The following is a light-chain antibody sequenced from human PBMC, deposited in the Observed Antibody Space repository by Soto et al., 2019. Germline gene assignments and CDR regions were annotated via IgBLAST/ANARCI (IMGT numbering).Light chain of an antibody. V-gene: IGLV2-14*01. Sequence: QSALAQPASMSGSPGQSITISCTGSGSDIATFNYVSWYQQYPGKAPKLLIYQVTSRASGVSHRFSGSKPGNTAALTIPGLQPEDEAEYYCNSYSSTSFYVFGTGTKVTVL. CDR3: NSYSSTSFYV. CDR1: GSDIATFNY. CDR2: QVT. J-gene: IGLJ1*01.